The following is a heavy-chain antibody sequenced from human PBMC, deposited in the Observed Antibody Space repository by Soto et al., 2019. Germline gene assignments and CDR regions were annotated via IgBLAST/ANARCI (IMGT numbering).Heavy chain of an antibody. D-gene: IGHD2-2*01. CDR1: GFTFSNAW. Sequence: GGSLRLSCAASGFTFSNAWMSWVRQAPGKGLEWVGRIKSKTDGGTTDYAAPVKGRFTISRDDSKNTLYLQMNSLKTEDTAVYYCTTGFLGPWTVPANYYYYMDVWGKGTTVTVSS. CDR2: IKSKTDGGTT. V-gene: IGHV3-15*01. CDR3: TTGFLGPWTVPANYYYYMDV. J-gene: IGHJ6*03.